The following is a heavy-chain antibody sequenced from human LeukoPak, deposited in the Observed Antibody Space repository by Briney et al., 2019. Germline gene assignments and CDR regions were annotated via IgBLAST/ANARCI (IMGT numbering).Heavy chain of an antibody. J-gene: IGHJ6*02. Sequence: GGSLRLSCAASGFTFSSYSMNWVRQAPGKGLEWVSSISSSSSYIYYADSVKGRFTISRDNAKNSLYLQMNSLRAEDTAVYYCARDALLWFGELHPGGMDVWGQGTTVTVSS. CDR3: ARDALLWFGELHPGGMDV. CDR2: ISSSSSYI. CDR1: GFTFSSYS. V-gene: IGHV3-21*01. D-gene: IGHD3-10*01.